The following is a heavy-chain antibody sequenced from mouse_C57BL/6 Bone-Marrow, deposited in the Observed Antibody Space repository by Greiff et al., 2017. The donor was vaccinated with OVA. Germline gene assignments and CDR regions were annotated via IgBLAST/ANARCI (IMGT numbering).Heavy chain of an antibody. D-gene: IGHD1-1*01. CDR1: GYTFTSYW. CDR3: ARGGHYYGSSYSFFDY. CDR2: INPSNGGT. Sequence: QVQLKQPGTELVKPGASVKLSCKASGYTFTSYWMHWVKQRPGQGLEWIGNINPSNGGTNYNEKFKSKATLTVDKSSSTAYMQLSSLTSEDSAVYYCARGGHYYGSSYSFFDYWGQGTTLTVSS. J-gene: IGHJ2*01. V-gene: IGHV1-53*01.